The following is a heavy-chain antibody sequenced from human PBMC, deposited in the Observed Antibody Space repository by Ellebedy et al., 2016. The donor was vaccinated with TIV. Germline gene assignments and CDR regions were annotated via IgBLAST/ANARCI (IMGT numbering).Heavy chain of an antibody. D-gene: IGHD3-10*01. CDR1: GGSFSDSY. CDR3: AGPRAAFAV. J-gene: IGHJ3*01. V-gene: IGHV4-34*01. Sequence: SETLSLTXAVYGGSFSDSYWSWLRQPPGQGLEWFGEVNHSGNTNYNPSLESRLTISVDTSKNQFSLKLSSMTAADTAVYYCAGPRAAFAVWGQGTMVSVSS. CDR2: VNHSGNT.